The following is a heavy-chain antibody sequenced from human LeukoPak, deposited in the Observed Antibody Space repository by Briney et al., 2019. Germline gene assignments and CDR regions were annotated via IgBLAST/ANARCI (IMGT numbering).Heavy chain of an antibody. V-gene: IGHV4-59*01. J-gene: IGHJ4*02. Sequence: GSLRLSCAASGFTFSNYVMSWVRQAPGKGLEWIGYIYYSGSTNYNPSLKSRVTISVDTSKNQFSLKLSSVTAADTAVYYCARDRGDYDSSGYYGYFDYWGQGALVTVSS. CDR1: GFTFSNYV. CDR3: ARDRGDYDSSGYYGYFDY. D-gene: IGHD3-22*01. CDR2: IYYSGST.